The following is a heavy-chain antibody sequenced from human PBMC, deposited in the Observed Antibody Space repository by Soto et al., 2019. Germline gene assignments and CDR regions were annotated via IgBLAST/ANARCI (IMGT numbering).Heavy chain of an antibody. CDR1: GYTFTSYA. CDR2: INAGNGNT. D-gene: IGHD3-22*01. V-gene: IGHV1-3*01. Sequence: AASVKVSCKASGYTFTSYAMHWVRQAPGQRLEWMGWINAGNGNTKYSQKFQGRVTITRDTSASTAYMELSSLRSEDTAVYYCAISFHYYDSSGYYNYYGMDVWGQGTTVTVSS. CDR3: AISFHYYDSSGYYNYYGMDV. J-gene: IGHJ6*02.